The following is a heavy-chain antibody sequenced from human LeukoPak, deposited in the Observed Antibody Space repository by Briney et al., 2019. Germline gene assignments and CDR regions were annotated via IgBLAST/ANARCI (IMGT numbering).Heavy chain of an antibody. J-gene: IGHJ6*03. CDR1: GGSFSGYY. Sequence: PSETLSLTCAVYGGSFSGYYWSWIRQPPGKGLEWIGEINHSGSTNYNPSLKSRVTISADTSKNQFSLKLSSVTAADTAVYYCARGSRGYYYYMDVWGKGTTVTVSS. CDR2: INHSGST. V-gene: IGHV4-34*01. CDR3: ARGSRGYYYYMDV.